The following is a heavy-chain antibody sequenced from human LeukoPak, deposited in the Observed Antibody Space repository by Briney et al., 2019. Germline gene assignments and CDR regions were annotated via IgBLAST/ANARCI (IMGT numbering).Heavy chain of an antibody. CDR2: MNPSSGST. D-gene: IGHD1-26*01. J-gene: IGHJ4*02. V-gene: IGHV1-8*01. CDR1: EYTFTSYD. Sequence: ASVKVSCKASEYTFTSYDINWVRQASGQGLEWMGWMNPSSGSTGYAQKFQGRVTMTRDTSISTAYMELSRLRSDDTAVYYCARGPPRDIVGATLGYWGQGTLVTVSS. CDR3: ARGPPRDIVGATLGY.